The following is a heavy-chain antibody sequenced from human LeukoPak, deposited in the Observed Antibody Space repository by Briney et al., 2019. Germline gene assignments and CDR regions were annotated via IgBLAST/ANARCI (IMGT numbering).Heavy chain of an antibody. CDR1: VGSLSNYY. CDR3: ARHPTALVSYGFDP. J-gene: IGHJ5*02. D-gene: IGHD5-18*01. V-gene: IGHV4-59*08. CDR2: IYSIGST. Sequence: SETLSLTRPLYVGSLSNYYGSWIRQPPEKGQEWIGYIYSIGSTNYIPSLKSRVTISVDTSKNQFSLKLSSVTAADTAIYYCARHPTALVSYGFDPWGQGTLVTVSS.